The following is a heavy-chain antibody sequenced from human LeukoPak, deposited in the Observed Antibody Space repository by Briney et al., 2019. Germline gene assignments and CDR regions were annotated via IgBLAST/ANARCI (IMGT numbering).Heavy chain of an antibody. CDR2: ISAYNGNT. CDR3: ARDRRYSYGSNWFDY. J-gene: IGHJ5*01. D-gene: IGHD5-18*01. V-gene: IGHV1-18*01. CDR1: GYTFTGYG. Sequence: ASVNGSCKASGYTFTGYGISWVRQAPGQGLEWMGWISAYNGNTNYAQKLQGRVTMTTDTSTSTAYMELRSLRSDDTAVYYCARDRRYSYGSNWFDYWGQGALVTVSS.